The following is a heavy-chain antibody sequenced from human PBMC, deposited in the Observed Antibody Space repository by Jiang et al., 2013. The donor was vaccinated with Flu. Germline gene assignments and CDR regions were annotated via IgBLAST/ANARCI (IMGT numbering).Heavy chain of an antibody. CDR1: GASISSHY. J-gene: IGHJ4*02. Sequence: GPGLVKPSETLSLTCSVSGASISSHYWSWIRQPPGRGLEWIGYISYSGGTKYNPSLKSRVSISVDTSKNQFSLRLTSVTAADTATYYCAGPNNYPHYWGREAWSPSPQ. V-gene: IGHV4-59*08. D-gene: IGHD4-11*01. CDR3: AGPNNYPHY. CDR2: ISYSGGT.